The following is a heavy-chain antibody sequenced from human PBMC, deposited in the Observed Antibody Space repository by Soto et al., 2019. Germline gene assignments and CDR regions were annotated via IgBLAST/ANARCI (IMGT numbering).Heavy chain of an antibody. Sequence: VQLVESGGGVVQPGGSLRLSCAASGFTFRSYNMHWVRQAPGEGLEWVAVIWYDARNKYYADSVKGRFTISRDNSKNTLYLQMNSLRAEDTAVYNCARAYYASSGYSAFDIWGQGTMVTVSS. J-gene: IGHJ3*02. CDR1: GFTFRSYN. CDR2: IWYDARNK. V-gene: IGHV3-33*01. CDR3: ARAYYASSGYSAFDI. D-gene: IGHD3-22*01.